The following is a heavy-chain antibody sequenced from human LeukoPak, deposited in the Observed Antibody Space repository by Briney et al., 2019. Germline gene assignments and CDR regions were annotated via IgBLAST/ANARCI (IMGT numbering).Heavy chain of an antibody. CDR3: ARDFRGRNVDHGGKGSSGVFDY. V-gene: IGHV1-18*01. CDR1: GYTFTSYG. CDR2: ISAYNGNT. D-gene: IGHD4-23*01. J-gene: IGHJ4*02. Sequence: ASVKVSCKASGYTFTSYGISWVRQAPGQGLEWMGWISAYNGNTNYAQKLQGRVTMTTDTSTSTAYMELRSLRSDDTAVYYCARDFRGRNVDHGGKGSSGVFDYWGQGTLVTVSS.